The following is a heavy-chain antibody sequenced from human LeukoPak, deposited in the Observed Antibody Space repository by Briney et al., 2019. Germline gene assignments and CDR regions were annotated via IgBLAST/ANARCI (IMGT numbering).Heavy chain of an antibody. Sequence: GGSLRLSCAASGFTFSSYSMNWVRQAPGKGLEWVAVISYDGSNKYYADSVKGRFTISRDNSKDTLYLQMNSLRAEDTAVYYCARDARRSGWLDYWGQGTLVTVSS. D-gene: IGHD6-19*01. CDR2: ISYDGSNK. CDR3: ARDARRSGWLDY. J-gene: IGHJ4*02. CDR1: GFTFSSYS. V-gene: IGHV3-30*03.